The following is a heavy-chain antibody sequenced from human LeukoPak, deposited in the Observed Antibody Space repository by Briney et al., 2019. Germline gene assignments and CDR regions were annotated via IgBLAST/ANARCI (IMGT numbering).Heavy chain of an antibody. J-gene: IGHJ4*02. CDR1: GGSISSSSYY. CDR3: GRELRYFDWLYYFDY. CDR2: IHYSGST. D-gene: IGHD3-9*01. Sequence: HPSETLSLTCTVSGGSISSSSYYWGWIRQPPGKGLEWIGSIHYSGSTYYNPSLKSRVTISVDTSKNQFSLKLSSVTAADTAVYYCGRELRYFDWLYYFDYWGQGTLVTVSS. V-gene: IGHV4-39*02.